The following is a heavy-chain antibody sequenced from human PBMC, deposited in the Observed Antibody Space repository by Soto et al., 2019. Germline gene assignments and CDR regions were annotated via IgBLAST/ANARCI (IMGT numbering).Heavy chain of an antibody. CDR3: ARGGGYCSGGSCYSRWFDP. D-gene: IGHD2-15*01. V-gene: IGHV4-34*01. CDR2: INHSGST. CDR1: GGSFSGYY. Sequence: SETLSLTCAVYGGSFSGYYWSWIRQPPGKGLEWIGEINHSGSTNYNPSLKSRVTISVDTSKNQFSLKLSSVTAADTAVYYCARGGGYCSGGSCYSRWFDPWGQGTLVTVSS. J-gene: IGHJ5*02.